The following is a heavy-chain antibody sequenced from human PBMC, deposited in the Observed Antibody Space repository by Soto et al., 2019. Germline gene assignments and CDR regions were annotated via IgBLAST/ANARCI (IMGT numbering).Heavy chain of an antibody. V-gene: IGHV4-38-2*02. CDR3: ARDLPPGYYDSSGYRDQHTSDY. Sequence: QVQLQESGPGLVKPSETLSLTCAVSGYSISSGYYWGWIRQPPGKGLEWIGSIYHSGSTYYNPSLKSRVTISVDTSKNQFSLKLSSVTAADTAVYYCARDLPPGYYDSSGYRDQHTSDYWGQGTLVTVSS. D-gene: IGHD3-22*01. CDR1: GYSISSGYY. J-gene: IGHJ4*02. CDR2: IYHSGST.